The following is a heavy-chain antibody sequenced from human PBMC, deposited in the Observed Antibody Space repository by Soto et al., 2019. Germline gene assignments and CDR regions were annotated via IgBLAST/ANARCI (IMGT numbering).Heavy chain of an antibody. J-gene: IGHJ6*02. CDR2: IKQDGSEK. CDR1: GFTLSSYW. D-gene: IGHD3-9*01. CDR3: ARDHQIHYYDILTGYYDYYYYGMDV. V-gene: IGHV3-7*01. Sequence: PGGSLRLSCAASGFTLSSYWMGWVRQAPGKGLEWVANIKQDGSEKYYVDSVKGRFTISRDNAKNSLHLQMNSLRAEDTAVYYCARDHQIHYYDILTGYYDYYYYGMDVWGQGTTVTVSS.